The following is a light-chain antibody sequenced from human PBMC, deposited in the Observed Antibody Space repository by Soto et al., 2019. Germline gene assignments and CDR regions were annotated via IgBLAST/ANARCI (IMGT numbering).Light chain of an antibody. CDR3: SSYTTSSNYV. J-gene: IGLJ1*01. Sequence: QSALTQPASVSGSPGQSITISCTGTSSDVGSYNFVSWHQQLPGKAPKLMIYEVSNRPAGVSNRFSGSKSGNTASLTISGLQVEDVAEYYCSSYTTSSNYVFGSGTKVTVL. V-gene: IGLV2-14*01. CDR1: SSDVGSYNF. CDR2: EVS.